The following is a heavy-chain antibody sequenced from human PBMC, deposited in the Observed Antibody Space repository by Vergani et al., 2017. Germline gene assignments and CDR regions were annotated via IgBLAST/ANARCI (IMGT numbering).Heavy chain of an antibody. V-gene: IGHV4-34*01. Sequence: QVHLPQWGGGLLKPSETLSLTCVVNGGSFTSYHWTWIRQSPGEGLEWVGDIDHTGRPDYNPSLKSRLTMSVDKSRNQFSLTLNSVTATDTAIYFCARVNTETNGHLYYYYYMDVWGQGTAVTVS. CDR3: ARVNTETNGHLYYYYYMDV. CDR1: GGSFTSYH. D-gene: IGHD4-11*01. J-gene: IGHJ6*03. CDR2: IDHTGRP.